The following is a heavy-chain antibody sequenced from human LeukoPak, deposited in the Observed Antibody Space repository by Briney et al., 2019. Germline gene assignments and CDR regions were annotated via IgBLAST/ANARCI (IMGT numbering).Heavy chain of an antibody. V-gene: IGHV3-21*01. D-gene: IGHD2-15*01. Sequence: GGSLRLSCAASGFTFSSYSMNWVRQAPGNGLEWVSSISSRSSYIYYADSVKGRFTISRDNAKNSLYLQMNSLRAEDTAVYYCAREYCSGGNCYNDASDVWGQGTMVTVSS. J-gene: IGHJ3*01. CDR2: ISSRSSYI. CDR1: GFTFSSYS. CDR3: AREYCSGGNCYNDASDV.